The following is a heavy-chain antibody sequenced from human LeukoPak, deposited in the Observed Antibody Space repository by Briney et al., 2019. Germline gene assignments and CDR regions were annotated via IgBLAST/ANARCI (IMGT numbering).Heavy chain of an antibody. CDR2: FDPEDGET. V-gene: IGHV1-24*01. CDR3: ATSSPDSSGGYFDY. CDR1: GYTLTELS. Sequence: ASVKVSRKVSGYTLTELSMHWVRQAPGKGLEWMGGFDPEDGETIYAQKFQGRVTMTEDTSTDTAYMELSSLRSEDTAVYYCATSSPDSSGGYFDYWGQGTLVTVSS. D-gene: IGHD3-22*01. J-gene: IGHJ4*02.